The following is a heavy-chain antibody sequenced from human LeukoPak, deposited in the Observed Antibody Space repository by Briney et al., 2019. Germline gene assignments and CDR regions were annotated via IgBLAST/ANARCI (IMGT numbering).Heavy chain of an antibody. CDR2: INTNTGNP. CDR1: GYTFTSYA. D-gene: IGHD3-22*01. CDR3: ARDPYEPNDYYDSSGYYGMDV. J-gene: IGHJ6*02. Sequence: ASVKVSCKASGYTFTSYAMNWVRQAPGQGLEWMGWINTNTGNPTYAQGFTGRFVFSLDTSVSTAYLQISSLKAEDTAVYYCARDPYEPNDYYDSSGYYGMDVWGQGTTVTVSS. V-gene: IGHV7-4-1*02.